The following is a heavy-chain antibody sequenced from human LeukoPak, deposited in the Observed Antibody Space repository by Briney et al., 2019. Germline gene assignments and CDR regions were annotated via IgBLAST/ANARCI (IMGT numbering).Heavy chain of an antibody. D-gene: IGHD3-3*01. Sequence: SETLSLTCAVYGGSFSGYYWSWIRQPPGKGLEWIGEINHSGSTNYNPSLKSRVTISVDTSKNQFPLKLSSVTAADTAVYYCARGRFDFWSGPFAGDWGQGTLVTVSS. CDR3: ARGRFDFWSGPFAGD. CDR2: INHSGST. V-gene: IGHV4-34*01. J-gene: IGHJ4*02. CDR1: GGSFSGYY.